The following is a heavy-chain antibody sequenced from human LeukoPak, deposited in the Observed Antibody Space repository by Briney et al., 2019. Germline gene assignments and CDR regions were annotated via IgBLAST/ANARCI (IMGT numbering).Heavy chain of an antibody. CDR3: ARGLARSWLVKVLRVNRFDP. D-gene: IGHD3-9*01. J-gene: IGHJ5*02. Sequence: GASVKVSCKASGYTFTSYDINWVRQATGQGLEWMGWMNPNSGNTGYAQKFQGRVTMTRNTSISTAYMELSSLRSEDTAVYYCARGLARSWLVKVLRVNRFDPWGQGTLLTVSS. CDR2: MNPNSGNT. V-gene: IGHV1-8*01. CDR1: GYTFTSYD.